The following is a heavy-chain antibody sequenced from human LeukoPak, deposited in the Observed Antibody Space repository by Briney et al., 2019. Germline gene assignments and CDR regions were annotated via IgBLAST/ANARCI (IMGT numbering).Heavy chain of an antibody. D-gene: IGHD2-2*01. V-gene: IGHV3-33*01. CDR2: IWYDGSNK. J-gene: IGHJ6*04. Sequence: GGSLRLFCAASGFTFSSYGMHWVRQAPGKGLEWVAVIWYDGSNKYYADSVKGRFTISRDNSKNTLYLQMNSLRAEDTAVYYCARDMHYYGRDVWGEARSVTVSS. CDR3: ARDMHYYGRDV. CDR1: GFTFSSYG.